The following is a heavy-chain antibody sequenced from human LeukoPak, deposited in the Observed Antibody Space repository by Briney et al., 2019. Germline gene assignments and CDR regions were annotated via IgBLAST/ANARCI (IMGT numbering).Heavy chain of an antibody. J-gene: IGHJ6*03. D-gene: IGHD6-6*01. CDR2: INPNSGGT. CDR1: GYTFTGYY. V-gene: IGHV1-2*02. CDR3: ARGTQYSSSSRDYYYYTDV. Sequence: ASVKVSCKASGYTFTGYYMHWVRQAPGQGLEWMGWINPNSGGTNYAQKFQGRVTMTRDTSISTAYMELSRLRSDDTAVYYCARGTQYSSSSRDYYYYTDVWGKGTTVTVSS.